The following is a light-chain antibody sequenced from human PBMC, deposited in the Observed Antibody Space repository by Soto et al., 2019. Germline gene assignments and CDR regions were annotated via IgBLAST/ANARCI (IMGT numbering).Light chain of an antibody. Sequence: DIQMTQSPSSLSAFVGDRVTITCRASRSITNYLNWYQQKPGRAPKLLIYAASRLQGGVPSRFSGSGSGTDFTLTFSSLQPEDSATYYCQQSYSTPRTFGQRTKVDIK. J-gene: IGKJ1*01. V-gene: IGKV1-39*01. CDR2: AAS. CDR1: RSITNY. CDR3: QQSYSTPRT.